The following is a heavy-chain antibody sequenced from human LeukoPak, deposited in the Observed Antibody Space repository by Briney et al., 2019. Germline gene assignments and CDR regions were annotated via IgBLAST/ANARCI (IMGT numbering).Heavy chain of an antibody. CDR1: EYAFTSYD. D-gene: IGHD3-10*01. Sequence: GASVKVSCKASEYAFTSYDINWVRQAPGQGLEWMGWMNPNSGNTDYAQKFQGRVTLTSNTSATTAYMELSSLKFEDTAVYFCTRRITPHWYFDLWGRGALVTVSS. J-gene: IGHJ2*01. V-gene: IGHV1-8*01. CDR2: MNPNSGNT. CDR3: TRRITPHWYFDL.